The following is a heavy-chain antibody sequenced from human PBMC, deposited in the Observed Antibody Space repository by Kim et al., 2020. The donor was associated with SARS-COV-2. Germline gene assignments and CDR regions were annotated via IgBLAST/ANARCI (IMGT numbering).Heavy chain of an antibody. D-gene: IGHD3-22*01. V-gene: IGHV4-39*01. CDR3: ARHVSDYYDSSGYAYFDY. Sequence: LKSRVTISVDTSKNQFSLELSSVTAADTALYYCARHVSDYYDSSGYAYFDYWGQGALVTVSS. J-gene: IGHJ4*02.